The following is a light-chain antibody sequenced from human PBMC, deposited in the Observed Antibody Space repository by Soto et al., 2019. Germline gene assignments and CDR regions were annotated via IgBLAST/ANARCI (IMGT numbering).Light chain of an antibody. Sequence: EIVETQSPANPFLSSREGATLSCKASQNVYNNLAWYQQRPGQPPRLLIYDASTRATGISARFSGSGYGTEFTLTISSLQSEDFAVYFCQQCRNWPLTFGGGTKV. CDR1: QNVYNN. J-gene: IGKJ4*01. V-gene: IGKV3-15*01. CDR3: QQCRNWPLT. CDR2: DAS.